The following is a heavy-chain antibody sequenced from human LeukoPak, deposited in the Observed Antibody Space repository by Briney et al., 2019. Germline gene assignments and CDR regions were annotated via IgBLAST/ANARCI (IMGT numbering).Heavy chain of an antibody. CDR3: ARQQLSQLYYFDD. Sequence: SETLSLTCTVSGGSISSYYWSWIRQPPGKGLEWIGYIYYSGSTNYNPSLKSRVTISVDTSKNQFSLKLSSVTAADTAVYYCARQQLSQLYYFDDWGQGTLVTVSS. CDR2: IYYSGST. V-gene: IGHV4-59*01. CDR1: GGSISSYY. D-gene: IGHD6-13*01. J-gene: IGHJ4*02.